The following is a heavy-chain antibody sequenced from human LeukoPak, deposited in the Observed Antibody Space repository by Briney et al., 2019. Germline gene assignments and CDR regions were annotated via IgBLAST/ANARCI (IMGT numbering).Heavy chain of an antibody. Sequence: SETLSLTCTVSGGSISSYYSSWIRQPPRKGLEWIGDIYYSGSTNYNPYLKSRVNISVDPSKNQFSLKLSAVTAAYTAEYYCAKEPYGSGTFDYWGQGTLVTVSA. J-gene: IGHJ4*02. V-gene: IGHV4-59*01. CDR3: AKEPYGSGTFDY. CDR1: GGSISSYY. CDR2: IYYSGST. D-gene: IGHD3-10*01.